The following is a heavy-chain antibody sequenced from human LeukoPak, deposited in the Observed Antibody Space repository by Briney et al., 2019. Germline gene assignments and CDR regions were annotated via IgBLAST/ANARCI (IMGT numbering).Heavy chain of an antibody. CDR2: IYYSGST. D-gene: IGHD2-2*01. J-gene: IGHJ3*02. V-gene: IGHV4-39*07. CDR1: GGSISSSSYY. Sequence: SETLSLTCTVSGGSISSSSYYWGWIRQPPGKGLEWIGSIYYSGSTYYNPSLKSRVTISVDTSKNQFSLKLSSVTAADTAVYYCARSYPDAFDIWGQGTMVTVSS. CDR3: ARSYPDAFDI.